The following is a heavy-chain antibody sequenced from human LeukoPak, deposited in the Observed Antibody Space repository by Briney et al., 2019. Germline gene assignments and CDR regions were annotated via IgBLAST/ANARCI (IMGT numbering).Heavy chain of an antibody. V-gene: IGHV5-51*01. Sequence: GESLKISCKGSGYSFTSYCIGWLRQMPGKGLEWMGIICPGDSGTRYSPSFQGQVTISADKSISTAYLQWSSLRASDTAMYYCARLGIDCGGDCYDYYYYYMDVWGKGTTVTISS. CDR1: GYSFTSYC. CDR2: ICPGDSGT. J-gene: IGHJ6*03. CDR3: ARLGIDCGGDCYDYYYYYMDV. D-gene: IGHD2-21*02.